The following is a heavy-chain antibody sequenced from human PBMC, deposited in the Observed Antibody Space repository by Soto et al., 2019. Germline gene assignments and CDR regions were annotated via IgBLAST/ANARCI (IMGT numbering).Heavy chain of an antibody. CDR2: IYDSGST. CDR3: AWGDYYEIFDY. CDR1: GGSISSGDYY. D-gene: IGHD3-22*01. Sequence: SETLSLTCTVSGGSISSGDYYWSWIRQPPGKGLEWIGYIYDSGSTYYNPSLKSRVTISVDTSKNQFSLKLSAVTAADTAVYYCAWGDYYEIFDYWGQGTLVTVSS. V-gene: IGHV4-30-4*01. J-gene: IGHJ4*02.